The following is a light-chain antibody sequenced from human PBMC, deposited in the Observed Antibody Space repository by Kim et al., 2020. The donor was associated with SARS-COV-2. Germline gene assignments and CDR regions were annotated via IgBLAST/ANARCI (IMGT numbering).Light chain of an antibody. CDR2: DHK. CDR1: SSNFGAGQD. J-gene: IGLJ3*02. CDR3: QTYDISLSTWV. V-gene: IGLV1-40*01. Sequence: QRVTIPCTGSSSNFGAGQDVHWYQQFPGTAPKLLIYDHKNRPSGVPDRFSGSKSGITASLAITGLQPEDEADYYCQTYDISLSTWVFGGGTQLTVL.